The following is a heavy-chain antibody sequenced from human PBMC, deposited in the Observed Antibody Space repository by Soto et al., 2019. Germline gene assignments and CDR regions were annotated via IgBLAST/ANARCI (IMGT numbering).Heavy chain of an antibody. CDR3: VRSRDNGYYTYFDY. J-gene: IGHJ4*02. Sequence: PSETLSLTCTVSGGSISSYYWSWIRQPPGEGLEWIGYIFHSGSTKYNPSLKSRVTISVDMSKNQFSLKLSSVTAADTAVYYCVRSRDNGYYTYFDYWGQGTLVTV. D-gene: IGHD3-22*01. V-gene: IGHV4-59*01. CDR2: IFHSGST. CDR1: GGSISSYY.